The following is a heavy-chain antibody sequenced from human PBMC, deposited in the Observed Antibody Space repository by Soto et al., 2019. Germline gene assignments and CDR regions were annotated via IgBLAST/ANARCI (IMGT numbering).Heavy chain of an antibody. CDR1: GYTFTSYD. V-gene: IGHV1-8*01. CDR2: MNPNSGNP. D-gene: IGHD3-3*01. CDR3: ARVPYEFWSGYTNWFDP. J-gene: IGHJ5*02. Sequence: QVQLVQSGAEVKKPGASVKVSCKASGYTFTSYDINWVRQATGQGLEWMGWMNPNSGNPGYAQKFQGRVTMTRNTSISTAYMALRSLRSEVTAVYYCARVPYEFWSGYTNWFDPWGHGTLVTVCS.